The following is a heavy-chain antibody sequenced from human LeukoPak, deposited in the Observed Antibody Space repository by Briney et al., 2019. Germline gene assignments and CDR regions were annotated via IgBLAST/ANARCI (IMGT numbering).Heavy chain of an antibody. D-gene: IGHD2-15*01. CDR2: ISSSGSTI. Sequence: GGSLRLSCAASGFTFSDYYMSWIRQAPGKGLEWVSYISSSGSTIYYADSVKGRFTISRDNAKNSLYLQMNSLRAGDTAVYYCARGRYCSGGSCSNNWFDPWGQGTLVTVSS. CDR1: GFTFSDYY. V-gene: IGHV3-11*01. CDR3: ARGRYCSGGSCSNNWFDP. J-gene: IGHJ5*02.